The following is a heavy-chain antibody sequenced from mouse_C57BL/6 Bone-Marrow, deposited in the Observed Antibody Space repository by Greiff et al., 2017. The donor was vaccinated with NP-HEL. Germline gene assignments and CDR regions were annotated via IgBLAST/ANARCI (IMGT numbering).Heavy chain of an antibody. V-gene: IGHV5-6*02. J-gene: IGHJ2*01. D-gene: IGHD3-2*02. CDR3: ARRGSSGYLDY. CDR1: GFTFSSYG. CDR2: ISSGGSYT. Sequence: EVMLVESGGDLVKPGGSLKLSCAASGFTFSSYGMSWVRQTPDKRLEWVATISSGGSYTYYPDSVKGRFTISRDNAKNTLYLQMSSLKSEDTAMYYYARRGSSGYLDYWGQGTTLTVSS.